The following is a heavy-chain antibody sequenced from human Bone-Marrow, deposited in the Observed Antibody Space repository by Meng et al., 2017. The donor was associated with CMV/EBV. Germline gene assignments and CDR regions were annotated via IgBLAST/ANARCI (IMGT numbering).Heavy chain of an antibody. CDR3: ARGAGDYYYGMDV. J-gene: IGHJ6*02. Sequence: GGSLRLSCVASAFDFSSHWMNWVRQAPGKGLEWVANIEQDGEKHYGDSVKGRFTISRDNAENSLYLQMNTLRVEDTAIYYCARGAGDYYYGMDVWGQGTTVTASS. V-gene: IGHV3-7*01. CDR1: AFDFSSHW. CDR2: IEQDGEK.